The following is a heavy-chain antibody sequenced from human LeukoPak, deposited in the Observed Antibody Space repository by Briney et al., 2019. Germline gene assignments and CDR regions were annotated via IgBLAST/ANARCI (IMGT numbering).Heavy chain of an antibody. J-gene: IGHJ4*02. D-gene: IGHD2-2*01. V-gene: IGHV3-23*01. CDR1: GFTFSNYA. CDR3: AKDRGGVVPAARFDY. Sequence: PGGSLRLSCAASGFTFSNYAMSWVRQAPGKGLEWVSGMSGSGGSTYYADSVKGRFTISRDNSKNTLYPQMNRLRAEDTAVYYCAKDRGGVVPAARFDYWGQGTLVTVSS. CDR2: MSGSGGST.